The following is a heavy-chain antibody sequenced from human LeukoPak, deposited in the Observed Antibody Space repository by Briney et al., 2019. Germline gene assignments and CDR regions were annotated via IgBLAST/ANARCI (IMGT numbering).Heavy chain of an antibody. J-gene: IGHJ6*02. V-gene: IGHV5-51*01. CDR1: GYSFTSYW. CDR3: AGGGYYYGSGSYYYYGMDV. Sequence: GESLKISCKGSGYSFTSYWIGWVRQMPGKGLEWMGIIYPGDSDTRYSPCFQGQVTISADKSISTAYLQWSSLKASDTAMYYCAGGGYYYGSGSYYYYGMDVWGQGTTVTVSS. D-gene: IGHD3-10*01. CDR2: IYPGDSDT.